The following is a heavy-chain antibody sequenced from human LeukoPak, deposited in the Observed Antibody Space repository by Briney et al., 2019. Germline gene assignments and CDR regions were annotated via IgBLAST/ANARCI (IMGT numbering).Heavy chain of an antibody. CDR2: IIPIFGTA. J-gene: IGHJ4*02. CDR1: GGTFISYA. V-gene: IGHV1-69*01. Sequence: SVNVSCTASGGTFISYAISWVRQAPGQGLEWMGGIIPIFGTANYAQKFQGRVTLTADESTSTAYMELSSLRSEDTAVYYCARKEAGFGGTIDYWGQGTLVTVSS. D-gene: IGHD3-10*01. CDR3: ARKEAGFGGTIDY.